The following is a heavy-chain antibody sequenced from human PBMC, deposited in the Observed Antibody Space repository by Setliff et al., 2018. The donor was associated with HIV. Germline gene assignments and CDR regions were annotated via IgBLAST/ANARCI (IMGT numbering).Heavy chain of an antibody. D-gene: IGHD1-26*01. CDR1: GVSISNYY. CDR3: ARDRRDDYYLTAYFDS. Sequence: PSETLSLTCAVSGVSISNYYWSWIRQPAGKGLEWIGRIYTSGPRYNPSLENRVTISVDTSKCQFFLMLSSVTAADTAVYYCARDRRDDYYLTAYFDSLGQGTVVTVSS. CDR2: IYTSGP. V-gene: IGHV4-4*07. J-gene: IGHJ4*02.